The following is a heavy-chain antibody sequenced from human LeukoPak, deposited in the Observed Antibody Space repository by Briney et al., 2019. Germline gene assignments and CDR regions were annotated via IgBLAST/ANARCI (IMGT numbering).Heavy chain of an antibody. V-gene: IGHV1-2*02. CDR2: INPNSGGT. Sequence: ASVKVSCKASGYTFTGYYMHWVRRAPGQGLEWMGWINPNSGGTNYAQKFQGRATMTRDTSINTAYMELSRLRSDDTAVYYCARDLFDYWGQGTLVTVSS. CDR3: ARDLFDY. CDR1: GYTFTGYY. J-gene: IGHJ4*02.